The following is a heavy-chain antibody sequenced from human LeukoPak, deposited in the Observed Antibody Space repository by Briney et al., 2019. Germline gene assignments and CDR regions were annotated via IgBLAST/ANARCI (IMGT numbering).Heavy chain of an antibody. CDR2: IYPGDSDT. V-gene: IGHV5-51*01. CDR3: QKTAYEILTGYELNWFDP. Sequence: GESLKISCKGSGYSFTSYWIGWVRQMPGKGLEWMRIIYPGDSDTRYRPSFQGQVTISADKSISTAYLQWSSLKASDTVFFFKQKTAYEILTGYELNWFDPWGQGTLVTVSS. D-gene: IGHD3-9*01. CDR1: GYSFTSYW. J-gene: IGHJ5*02.